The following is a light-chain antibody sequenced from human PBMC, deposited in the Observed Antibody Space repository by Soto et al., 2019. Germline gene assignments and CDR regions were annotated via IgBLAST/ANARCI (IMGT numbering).Light chain of an antibody. V-gene: IGKV1-5*03. CDR1: QSISTW. CDR2: KAS. CDR3: QQYNNNLMYT. Sequence: DIQMTQSPSTLSASVGDRVTITCRASQSISTWLAWYQQKSGKAPKLLIYKASILEDGVPSRFSGSGSGTEFTLTVSCLHPDDFATYYCQQYNNNLMYTFGPGTKLEIK. J-gene: IGKJ2*01.